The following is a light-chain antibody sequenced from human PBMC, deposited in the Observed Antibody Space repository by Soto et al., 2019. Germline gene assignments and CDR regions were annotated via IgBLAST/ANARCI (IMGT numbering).Light chain of an antibody. CDR2: KVS. CDR1: QSLVYSDGNTY. V-gene: IGKV2-30*01. CDR3: MQGVQWPPT. Sequence: DIVMTQSPLSLPVTLGQPASISCRSSQSLVYSDGNTYLNWFQQRPGQSPRRLIYKVSNRDSGVPDRISGSGSGTDFTLKISRVEAEDVGVYYCMQGVQWPPTFGQGTKVEIK. J-gene: IGKJ1*01.